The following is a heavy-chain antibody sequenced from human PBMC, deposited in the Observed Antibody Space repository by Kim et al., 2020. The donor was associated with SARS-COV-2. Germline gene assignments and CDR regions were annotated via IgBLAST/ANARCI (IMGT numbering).Heavy chain of an antibody. CDR1: GYTFTSYD. Sequence: ASVKVSCKASGYTFTSYDINWVRQATGQGLEWMGWMNPNSGNTGYAQKFQGRVTMTRNTSISTAYMELSSLRSEDTAVYYCATTASDFWSGYYSHFKWYYYYGMDVWGQGTTVTVSS. D-gene: IGHD3-3*01. J-gene: IGHJ6*02. CDR3: ATTASDFWSGYYSHFKWYYYYGMDV. CDR2: MNPNSGNT. V-gene: IGHV1-8*01.